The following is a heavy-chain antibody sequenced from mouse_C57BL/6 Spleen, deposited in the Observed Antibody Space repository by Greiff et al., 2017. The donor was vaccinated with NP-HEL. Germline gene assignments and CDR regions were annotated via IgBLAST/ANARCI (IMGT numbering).Heavy chain of an antibody. CDR2: ISYDGSN. D-gene: IGHD2-4*01. Sequence: VQLKESGPGLVKPSQSLSLTCSVTGYSITSGYYWNWIRQFPGNKLEWMGYISYDGSNNYNPSLKNRISITRDTSKNQFFLKLNSVTTEDTATYYCARESYDHEGYFDYWGQGTTLTVSS. J-gene: IGHJ2*01. CDR1: GYSITSGYY. V-gene: IGHV3-6*01. CDR3: ARESYDHEGYFDY.